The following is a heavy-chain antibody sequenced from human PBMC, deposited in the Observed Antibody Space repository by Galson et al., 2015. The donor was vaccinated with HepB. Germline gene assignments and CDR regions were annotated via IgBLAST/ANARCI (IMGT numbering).Heavy chain of an antibody. CDR1: GFTFSNYW. CDR3: AGGITPGVNY. V-gene: IGHV3-74*01. D-gene: IGHD1-14*01. Sequence: SLRLSCAAPGFTFSNYWMHWVRQVPGKGLVWVSRIKRDGSETNYADSVKGRFTISRDNAKNTLYLQMNSLRAEDSAVYYCAGGITPGVNYWGQGTLVTVSS. J-gene: IGHJ4*02. CDR2: IKRDGSET.